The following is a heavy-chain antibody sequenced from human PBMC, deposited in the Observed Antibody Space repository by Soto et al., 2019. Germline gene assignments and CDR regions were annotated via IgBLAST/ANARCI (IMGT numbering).Heavy chain of an antibody. J-gene: IGHJ4*02. CDR2: IYTSGAT. V-gene: IGHV4-4*07. D-gene: IGHD1-1*01. CDR3: ARGGIQLSYAFDY. CDR1: GSSFSNFY. Sequence: QVQLQESGPRLVKPSETLSLTCSVSGSSFSNFYWSWIRQSAGKGLEWIGRIYTSGATSSNPALKSRVTMSVGTSQTQMSVSVRSVTAAGTAVYFCARGGIQLSYAFDYWGPGILVTVSS.